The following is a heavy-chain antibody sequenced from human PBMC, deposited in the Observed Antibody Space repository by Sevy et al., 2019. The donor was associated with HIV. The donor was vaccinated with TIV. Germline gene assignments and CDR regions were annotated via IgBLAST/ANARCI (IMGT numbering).Heavy chain of an antibody. D-gene: IGHD3-22*01. CDR2: ISSSSTYI. J-gene: IGHJ4*02. V-gene: IGHV3-21*01. CDR1: GFTFSSYS. CDR3: ARGPDYYDRSGYYYQ. Sequence: GGSLRLSCAASGFTFSSYSMHWVRQAPGKGLKWVSSISSSSTYIYYADSVKGRFTISRDNAKNSLYLQMNSLRAEDTAVYYCARGPDYYDRSGYYYQWGQGTLVTVSS.